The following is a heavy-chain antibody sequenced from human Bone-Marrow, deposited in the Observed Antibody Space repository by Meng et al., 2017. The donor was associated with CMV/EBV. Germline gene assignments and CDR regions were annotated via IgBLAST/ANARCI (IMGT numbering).Heavy chain of an antibody. CDR2: INPNSGGT. Sequence: ASVKVSCKASGYTFTGYYMHWVRQAPGQGLEWMGWINPNSGGTNYAQKFQGRVTMTRDTSISTAYMELSRLRSDDTAVYYCARDQSSSSGYYYGMDVWDQGATVTVSS. CDR1: GYTFTGYY. D-gene: IGHD6-6*01. V-gene: IGHV1-2*02. CDR3: ARDQSSSSGYYYGMDV. J-gene: IGHJ6*02.